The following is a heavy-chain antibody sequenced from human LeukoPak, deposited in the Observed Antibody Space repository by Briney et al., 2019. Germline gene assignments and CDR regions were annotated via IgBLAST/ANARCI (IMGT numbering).Heavy chain of an antibody. D-gene: IGHD1-1*01. CDR2: IYTSGST. CDR1: GGSISSYY. V-gene: IGHV4-4*07. Sequence: PPETLSLTCTVSGGSISSYYWSWIRQPAGKGLEWIGRIYTSGSTNYNPSLKSRVTMSVDTSKNQFSLKLSSVTAADTAVYYCARDRGTWNDDGFDYWGQGTLVTVSS. CDR3: ARDRGTWNDDGFDY. J-gene: IGHJ4*02.